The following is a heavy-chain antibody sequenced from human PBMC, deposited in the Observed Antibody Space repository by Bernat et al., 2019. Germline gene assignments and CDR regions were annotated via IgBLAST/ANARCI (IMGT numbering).Heavy chain of an antibody. D-gene: IGHD6-6*01. Sequence: EVQLVESGGGLVQSGGSLRLSCAASGFTFSNYWMSWVRQAPGKGLEWVANIKQDGSEKYYADSVKGRFTISRDNAKNSLYLQMNSLRAEDTAVYYCARIGYSSSSVDYWGQGTLVTVSS. J-gene: IGHJ4*02. CDR3: ARIGYSSSSVDY. V-gene: IGHV3-7*03. CDR1: GFTFSNYW. CDR2: IKQDGSEK.